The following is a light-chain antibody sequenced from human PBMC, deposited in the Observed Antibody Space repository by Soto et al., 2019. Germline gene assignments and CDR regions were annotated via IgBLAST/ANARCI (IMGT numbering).Light chain of an antibody. V-gene: IGLV1-40*01. Sequence: QSVLTQPPSVSGAHGQRVTISCTGSSSNIGAGYDVHWYQQLPGTAPKLLIYGNNNRPSGVPDRFSGSKSGTSASLAITGLQADDEAYCHCQSYDSALGGVVFGGGTKLTVL. CDR3: QSYDSALGGVV. CDR2: GNN. J-gene: IGLJ3*02. CDR1: SSNIGAGYD.